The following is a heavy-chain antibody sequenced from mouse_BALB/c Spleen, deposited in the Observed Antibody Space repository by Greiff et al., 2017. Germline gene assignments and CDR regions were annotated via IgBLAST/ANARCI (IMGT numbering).Heavy chain of an antibody. V-gene: IGHV5-6-2*01. D-gene: IGHD4-1*01. CDR1: GFTFSSYY. J-gene: IGHJ4*01. Sequence: EVKLVESGGGLVKLGGSLKLSCAASGFTFSSYYMSWVRQTPEKRLELVAAINSNGGSTYYPDTVKGRFTISRDNAKNTLYLQMSSLKSEDTALYYCASQTGTRGYAMDDWGQGTSVTVSS. CDR3: ASQTGTRGYAMDD. CDR2: INSNGGST.